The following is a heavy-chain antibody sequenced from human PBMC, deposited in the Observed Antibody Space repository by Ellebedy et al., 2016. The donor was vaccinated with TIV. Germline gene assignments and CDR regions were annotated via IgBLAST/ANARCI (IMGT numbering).Heavy chain of an antibody. CDR2: IFYSGTT. D-gene: IGHD3-9*01. Sequence: MPSETLSLTCTVSGGSISSYYWTWIRQPPGKALDWIGSIFYSGTTIHNPSLKSRVTISLDTSRNRFSLRLNSVTAADSAVYYCARTFYDILTGDAFDVWGQGTMVTVSS. V-gene: IGHV4-59*13. CDR3: ARTFYDILTGDAFDV. CDR1: GGSISSYY. J-gene: IGHJ3*01.